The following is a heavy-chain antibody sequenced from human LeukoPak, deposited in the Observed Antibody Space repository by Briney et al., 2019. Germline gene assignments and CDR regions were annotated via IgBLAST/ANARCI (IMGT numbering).Heavy chain of an antibody. J-gene: IGHJ4*02. Sequence: NPSETLSLTCTVSGGSINNYYWSWIRQPPGKALEWIGYIYYDGSTNYNPSLRSRVTISLDMSKNQFSLKLSSVTAADTAVYYCARAERLYYYGSGSQTGFDYWGQGTLVTVSS. CDR2: IYYDGST. CDR3: ARAERLYYYGSGSQTGFDY. V-gene: IGHV4-59*12. D-gene: IGHD3-10*01. CDR1: GGSINNYY.